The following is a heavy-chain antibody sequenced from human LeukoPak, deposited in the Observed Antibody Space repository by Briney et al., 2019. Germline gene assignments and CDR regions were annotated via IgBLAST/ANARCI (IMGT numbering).Heavy chain of an antibody. V-gene: IGHV3-30*03. CDR2: ISHDGRNE. D-gene: IGHD5-18*01. J-gene: IGHJ4*02. CDR1: GFTFNNYG. CDR3: AREGGYAYFDY. Sequence: PGGSLRLSCAASGFTFNNYGFHWVRRAPGKALEWVALISHDGRNEYYADSVKGRFTISRDNSKNTLYLQMNSLRAEDTAVYYCAREGGYAYFDYWGQGTLVTVSS.